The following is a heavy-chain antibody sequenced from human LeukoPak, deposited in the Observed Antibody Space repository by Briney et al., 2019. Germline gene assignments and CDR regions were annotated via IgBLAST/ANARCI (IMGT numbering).Heavy chain of an antibody. D-gene: IGHD5-18*01. Sequence: PGGSLRLSCAASGFTFSSYAMSWVRQAPGKGLEWVSAVSGGGDYTYYADSVKGRFTISRDNSKSTQYLQMNSLRAEDTAVYYCAPLSVGTTMSAIDSWGQGTLVTVSS. V-gene: IGHV3-23*01. CDR2: VSGGGDYT. CDR1: GFTFSSYA. J-gene: IGHJ4*02. CDR3: APLSVGTTMSAIDS.